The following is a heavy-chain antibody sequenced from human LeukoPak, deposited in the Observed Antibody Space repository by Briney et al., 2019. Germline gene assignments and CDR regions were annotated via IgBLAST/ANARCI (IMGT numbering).Heavy chain of an antibody. CDR2: IYTSGST. J-gene: IGHJ5*02. V-gene: IGHV4-4*07. CDR3: ARGRRELERRWFDP. CDR1: GGSISSYY. D-gene: IGHD1-1*01. Sequence: SETLSLTCTVSGGSISSYYWSWIRQPAGKGLEWIGRIYTSGSTNYNPSLKSRVTMSVDTSKNQFSLKLSSVTAADTAVYYCARGRRELERRWFDPWGQGTLVTVSS.